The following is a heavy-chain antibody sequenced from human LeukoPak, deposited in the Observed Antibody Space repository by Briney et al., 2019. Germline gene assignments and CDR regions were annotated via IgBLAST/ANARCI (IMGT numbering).Heavy chain of an antibody. D-gene: IGHD4-23*01. CDR1: GITFSSYW. J-gene: IGHJ4*02. V-gene: IGHV3-74*01. Sequence: GGSLRLSCAGSGITFSSYWMHWVRQAPGKGLVWVSRINSDGRSTNYAEPVKGRFTISRDNAENTLYLQMNSLRAEDTAVYYCARSAYPGNSVIEDWGRGTLVTVSS. CDR3: ARSAYPGNSVIED. CDR2: INSDGRST.